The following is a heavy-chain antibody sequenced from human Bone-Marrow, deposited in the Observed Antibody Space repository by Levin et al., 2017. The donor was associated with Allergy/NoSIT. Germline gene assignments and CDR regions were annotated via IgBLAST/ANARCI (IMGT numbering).Heavy chain of an antibody. V-gene: IGHV5-51*01. CDR1: GYSFTSYW. CDR2: IYPGDSDA. CDR3: AKLAGDVVSATRGGLDY. D-gene: IGHD2-15*01. Sequence: GGSLRLSCKGSGYSFTSYWIAWVRQMPGKGLEWMGIIYPGDSDARYSPSFQGQVTISADKSITTAYLQWSSLKASDTAIYYCAKLAGDVVSATRGGLDYWGQGTLVTVSS. J-gene: IGHJ4*02.